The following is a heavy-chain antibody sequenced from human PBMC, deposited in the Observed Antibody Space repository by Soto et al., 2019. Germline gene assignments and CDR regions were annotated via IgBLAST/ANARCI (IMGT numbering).Heavy chain of an antibody. Sequence: SETLSLTCTVSGDSISSSRYYWGWVRQPPGKGLEWIGSIYHRGSTYYSPSLKSRVTISVDTSKNQFSLKLSSVTAADTAVYYCARSAPRYWVSSLWGQGTLVTVSS. J-gene: IGHJ4*02. D-gene: IGHD3-16*02. CDR1: GDSISSSRYY. CDR3: ARSAPRYWVSSL. CDR2: IYHRGST. V-gene: IGHV4-39*07.